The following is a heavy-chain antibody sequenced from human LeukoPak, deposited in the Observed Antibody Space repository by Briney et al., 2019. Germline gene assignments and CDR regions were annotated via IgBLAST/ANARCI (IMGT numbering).Heavy chain of an antibody. CDR3: ARDDYGDRDSSRFDY. CDR2: INPDGSVT. V-gene: IGHV3-74*01. Sequence: GGSLRLSCLASGLTFNTYWMHWVRQVPGKGPVWVSRINPDGSVTWDADSVRGRFIISRDDAKNTLYLQVNSLRAEDTALYYCARDDYGDRDSSRFDYWGQGTLVTVSS. J-gene: IGHJ4*02. CDR1: GLTFNTYW. D-gene: IGHD4-17*01.